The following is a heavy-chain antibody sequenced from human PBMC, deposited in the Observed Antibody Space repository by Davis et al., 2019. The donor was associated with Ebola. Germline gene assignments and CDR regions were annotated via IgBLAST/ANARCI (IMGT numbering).Heavy chain of an antibody. V-gene: IGHV3-20*04. J-gene: IGHJ4*02. CDR2: IIWNGGSR. CDR1: GFTFADYG. Sequence: GESLKISCAASGFTFADYGMSWVRQAPGKGLEWVSGIIWNGGSRGYADSVKGRFTISRDNTQNTLYLQMNSLRVDDTAVYYCARRTSTNWGQGTLVTVSS. CDR3: ARRTSTN.